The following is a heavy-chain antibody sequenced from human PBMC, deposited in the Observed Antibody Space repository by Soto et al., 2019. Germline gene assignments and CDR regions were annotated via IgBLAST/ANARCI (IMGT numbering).Heavy chain of an antibody. CDR1: GYTFTTYA. V-gene: IGHV1-3*01. D-gene: IGHD3-22*01. CDR2: INVGNGNT. Sequence: GASVKVSCKVSGYTFTTYAMNWVRPAPGQRLEWMGWINVGNGNTKYSQKFQGRVTITRDTSACTAYMELSSLRSEDTAVYYCAREGYDSSGYTYYYYGMDVWGQGTTVTVSS. J-gene: IGHJ6*02. CDR3: AREGYDSSGYTYYYYGMDV.